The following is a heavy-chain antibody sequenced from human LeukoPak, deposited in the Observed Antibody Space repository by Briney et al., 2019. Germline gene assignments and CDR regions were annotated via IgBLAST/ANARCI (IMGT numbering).Heavy chain of an antibody. CDR3: ARQEDDYGDYGDAFDI. V-gene: IGHV4-59*08. D-gene: IGHD4-17*01. J-gene: IGHJ3*02. Sequence: KTSETLSLTCVVFGGSISSYYWSWIRQPPGKGLEWIGYIYYSGSTNYNPSLKSRVTISVDTSKNQFSLKLSSVTAADTAVYYCARQEDDYGDYGDAFDIWGQGTMVTVSS. CDR2: IYYSGST. CDR1: GGSISSYY.